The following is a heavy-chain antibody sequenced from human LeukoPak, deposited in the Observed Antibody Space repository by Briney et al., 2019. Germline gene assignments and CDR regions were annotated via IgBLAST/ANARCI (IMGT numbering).Heavy chain of an antibody. D-gene: IGHD2-15*01. CDR1: GGSISSSNW. CDR3: ARKDQYCSGGSCYSRGWFDP. J-gene: IGHJ5*02. CDR2: IYHSGST. V-gene: IGHV4-4*02. Sequence: SGTLSFTCAVSGGSISSSNWWNWVRQPPGKGLEWIGEIYHSGSTYYNPSLKSRVTISIDKSKNQFSLKVTSVTAADTAVYYCARKDQYCSGGSCYSRGWFDPWGQGTLVTVSS.